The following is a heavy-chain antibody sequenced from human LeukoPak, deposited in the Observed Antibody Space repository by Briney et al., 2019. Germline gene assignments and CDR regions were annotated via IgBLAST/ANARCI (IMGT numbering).Heavy chain of an antibody. Sequence: SETLSLTCGVHGGSFSGYFWSWIRQRPGKGLEWIGEITHSGSTNYIPSLKSRVTISVDTSKNQFSLKLRSVTAADTAVYYCARDDDGDIDYWGQGTLVTVSS. D-gene: IGHD4-17*01. CDR2: ITHSGST. V-gene: IGHV4-34*01. CDR1: GGSFSGYF. CDR3: ARDDDGDIDY. J-gene: IGHJ4*02.